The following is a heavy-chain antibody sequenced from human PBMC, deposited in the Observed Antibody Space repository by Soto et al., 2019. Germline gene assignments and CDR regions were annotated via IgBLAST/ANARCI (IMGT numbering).Heavy chain of an antibody. J-gene: IGHJ4*02. Sequence: PGGSLRLSCAASGFTFSSYAMHWVRQAPGKGLEYVSGISSDGVRTYYANSVKGRFIISRDNSKNTLYLQMGSLRAEDMAVYYCARVAAGGKHHDYWGQGTLVTVS. D-gene: IGHD6-13*01. CDR1: GFTFSSYA. V-gene: IGHV3-64*01. CDR2: ISSDGVRT. CDR3: ARVAAGGKHHDY.